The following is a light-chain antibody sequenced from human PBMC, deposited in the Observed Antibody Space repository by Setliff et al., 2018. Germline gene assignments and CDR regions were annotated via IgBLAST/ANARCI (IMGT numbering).Light chain of an antibody. V-gene: IGLV1-40*01. CDR2: GNS. CDR3: CSYTSSATYVV. J-gene: IGLJ2*01. CDR1: SSNIGAGYD. Sequence: QSVLTQPPSVSGAPGQRVTISCTGSSSNIGAGYDVHWYQQLPGTPPKLLIYGNSNRPSGVPDRFSGSKSGTSASLAITGLQAEDEADYWCCSYTSSATYVVFGGGTKVTVL.